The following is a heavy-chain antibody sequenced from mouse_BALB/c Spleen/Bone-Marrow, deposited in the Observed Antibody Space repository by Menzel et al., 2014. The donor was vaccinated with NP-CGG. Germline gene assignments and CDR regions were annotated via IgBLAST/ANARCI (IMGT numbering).Heavy chain of an antibody. CDR3: VRPRQLGLPYYFDY. D-gene: IGHD3-2*01. Sequence: VQLQQPGPELVKPGASVKMSCKASGYTFTSYVMHWVKQKPGQGLEWIGYINPYNDGTKYNEKFKGKATLTSDKSSSTAYMELSSLTSEDSAVYYCVRPRQLGLPYYFDYWGQGTTLTASS. J-gene: IGHJ2*01. CDR1: GYTFTSYV. V-gene: IGHV1-14*01. CDR2: INPYNDGT.